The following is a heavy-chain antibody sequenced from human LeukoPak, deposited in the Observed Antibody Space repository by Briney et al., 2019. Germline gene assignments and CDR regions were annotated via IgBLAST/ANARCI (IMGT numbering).Heavy chain of an antibody. J-gene: IGHJ4*02. D-gene: IGHD6-13*01. CDR1: GFTFSSYA. Sequence: GGSLRLSCAASGFTFSSYAMSWVRQAPGKGLEWVSVISGSGTNTYYADSVKGRFTISRDNSKNTLFLQMHSLRAEDTAVYYCAKGSVPIISSSYFDYWGQGTLVTVSS. CDR3: AKGSVPIISSSYFDY. CDR2: ISGSGTNT. V-gene: IGHV3-23*01.